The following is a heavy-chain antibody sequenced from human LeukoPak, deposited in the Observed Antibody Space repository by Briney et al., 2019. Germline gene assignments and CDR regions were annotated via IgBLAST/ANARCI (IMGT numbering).Heavy chain of an antibody. CDR3: AKDREGYYDSSASLGY. CDR1: GFTFSSYG. J-gene: IGHJ4*02. V-gene: IGHV3-30*02. D-gene: IGHD3-22*01. CDR2: IRYDGSNK. Sequence: PGGSLRLSCAASGFTFSSYGMHWVRQAPGKGLEWVAFIRYDGSNKYYADSVKGRFTISRDNSKNTLYLQMNSLRAEDTAVYYCAKDREGYYDSSASLGYWGQGTLVTVSS.